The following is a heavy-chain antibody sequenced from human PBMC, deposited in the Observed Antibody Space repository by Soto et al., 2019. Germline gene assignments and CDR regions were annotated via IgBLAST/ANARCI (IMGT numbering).Heavy chain of an antibody. Sequence: ASLKVSCKASGYTFTHYDINWVRQATGQGLEWMGWMNPNTGNTGFAQKLQGRVTMTTDTSTSTAYMELRSLRSDDTAVYYCARDVEDIVVVPAAVWFPDYWGQGTLVTVSS. D-gene: IGHD2-2*01. J-gene: IGHJ4*02. V-gene: IGHV1-8*01. CDR2: MNPNTGNT. CDR1: GYTFTHYD. CDR3: ARDVEDIVVVPAAVWFPDY.